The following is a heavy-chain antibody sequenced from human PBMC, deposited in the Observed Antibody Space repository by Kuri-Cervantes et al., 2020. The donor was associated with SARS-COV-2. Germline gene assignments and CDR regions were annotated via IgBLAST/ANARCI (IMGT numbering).Heavy chain of an antibody. J-gene: IGHJ4*02. D-gene: IGHD3-22*01. CDR1: GFTFDDYA. CDR2: ISWNSGSI. V-gene: IGHV3-9*01. CDR3: ARETSGYYYLDFDY. Sequence: GGSLRLSCAASGFTFDDYAMHWVRQAPGKGLEWVSGISWNSGSIGYADSVKGRFTISRDNAKNSLYLQMNSLRAEDTAVYYCARETSGYYYLDFDYWGQGTLVTVSS.